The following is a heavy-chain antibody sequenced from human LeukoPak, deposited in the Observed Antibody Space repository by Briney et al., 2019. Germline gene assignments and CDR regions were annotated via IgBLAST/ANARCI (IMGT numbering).Heavy chain of an antibody. CDR2: VDPEDGET. V-gene: IGHV1-69-2*01. Sequence: ASVKVSCKASGGTFSSYTISWVQQAPGKGLEWMGLVDPEDGETIYAEKFQGRVTITADTSTDTAYMELSSLRSEDTAVYYCATAVITSLDYWGQGTLVTVSS. J-gene: IGHJ4*02. CDR3: ATAVITSLDY. D-gene: IGHD3-22*01. CDR1: GGTFSSYT.